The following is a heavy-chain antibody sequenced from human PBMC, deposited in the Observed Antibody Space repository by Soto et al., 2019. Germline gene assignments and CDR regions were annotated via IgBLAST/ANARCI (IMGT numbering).Heavy chain of an antibody. V-gene: IGHV3-23*01. J-gene: IGHJ2*01. CDR3: ARKVLGSTSRPDWWYFDL. D-gene: IGHD2-2*01. CDR2: ISGGGDRA. Sequence: EVQLLESGGGLVQPGGSLRLSCVGSGFTFINYAMNWVRQTPGKGLEWVSTISGGGDRAFDADTVKGRSTISRDNSKNTVNLQMNSLRADDTAVYYCARKVLGSTSRPDWWYFDLWGRGTLVTVSS. CDR1: GFTFINYA.